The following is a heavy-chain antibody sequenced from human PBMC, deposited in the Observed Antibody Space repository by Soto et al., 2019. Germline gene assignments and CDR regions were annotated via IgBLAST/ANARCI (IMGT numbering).Heavy chain of an antibody. CDR1: GDSIGSGNEY. CDR3: ARVPSPFDFYYAMDV. CDR2: IFSSGTT. J-gene: IGHJ6*02. Sequence: QVQLRESGPGLVMPSQPLSLTCTVSGDSIGSGNEYWSWIRQAPGKGLEWIGYIFSSGTTYYNPSLKSRLTMSLDTSQNKFSLKLNSVTAADTAVYFCARVPSPFDFYYAMDVWGQGTTGTVSS. D-gene: IGHD3-16*01. V-gene: IGHV4-30-4*01.